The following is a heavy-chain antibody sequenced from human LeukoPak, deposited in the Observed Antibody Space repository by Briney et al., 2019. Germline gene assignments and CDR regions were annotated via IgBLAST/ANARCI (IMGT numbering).Heavy chain of an antibody. V-gene: IGHV4-59*12. CDR1: GVSISSYY. Sequence: SETLSLTCTVSGVSISSYYWSWIRQPPGKGLEWIAYIYYSGSTNYNPSLKSRVTISVDTSKNQFSLKLSSVTAADTAVYYCARDGLQYYDILTGYYSHYYYGMDVWGQGTTVTVSS. CDR2: IYYSGST. CDR3: ARDGLQYYDILTGYYSHYYYGMDV. D-gene: IGHD3-9*01. J-gene: IGHJ6*02.